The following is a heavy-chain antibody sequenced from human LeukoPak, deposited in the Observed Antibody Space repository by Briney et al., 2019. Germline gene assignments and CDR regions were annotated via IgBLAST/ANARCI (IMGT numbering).Heavy chain of an antibody. V-gene: IGHV1-2*02. CDR1: GYTFTGYY. CDR2: INPNSGGT. J-gene: IGHJ4*02. D-gene: IGHD2-15*01. CDR3: ARDHCSGGSCYFDY. Sequence: ASVKASCKASGYTFTGYYMHWVRQAPGQGLEWMGWINPNSGGTNYAQKFQGRVTMTRDTSISTAYMELSRLRSDDTAVYYCARDHCSGGSCYFDYWGQGTLVTVSS.